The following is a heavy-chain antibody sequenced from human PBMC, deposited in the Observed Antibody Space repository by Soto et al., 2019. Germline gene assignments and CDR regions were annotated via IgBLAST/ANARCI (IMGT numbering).Heavy chain of an antibody. Sequence: QAQLVESGEGVAQPGGSLRLSCAASGFSFSSFVMHWVRQAPGKGLAWVALVSYDATNQYYSDSVKGRFTVSRDNSKNTLYLQMDSLRPEDTAVYYCARGVYGSGSYYAGFDYWGLGTLVTVSS. CDR1: GFSFSSFV. CDR2: VSYDATNQ. J-gene: IGHJ4*02. CDR3: ARGVYGSGSYYAGFDY. V-gene: IGHV3-30-3*01. D-gene: IGHD3-10*01.